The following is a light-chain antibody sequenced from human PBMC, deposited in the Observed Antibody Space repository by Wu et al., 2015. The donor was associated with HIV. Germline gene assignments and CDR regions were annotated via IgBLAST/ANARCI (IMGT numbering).Light chain of an antibody. CDR2: AAS. CDR1: QSISGY. CDR3: QQSYNTPPT. Sequence: DIQMTQSPSSLSASVGDRVTITCRAHQSISGYLNWYQQKPGKAPNLLIYAASSLQSGVPSRFSGSGSGTDFTLTISSLQPEDFATYYCQQSYNTPPTFGQGTKVEIK. V-gene: IGKV1-39*01. J-gene: IGKJ1*01.